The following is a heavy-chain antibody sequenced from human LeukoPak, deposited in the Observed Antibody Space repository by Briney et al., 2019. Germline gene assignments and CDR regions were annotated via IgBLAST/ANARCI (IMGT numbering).Heavy chain of an antibody. CDR1: GYSFTSCW. Sequence: GESLKISCKGSGYSFTSCWIGWVRQMPGKGLEWVGVIYPSDSDTRYSPSFQGQVTISVDKSSSTAYLQWSNLEASDSAMYYCAGSSTYDAFDIGGQGTMVTVSS. V-gene: IGHV5-51*01. CDR2: IYPSDSDT. CDR3: AGSSTYDAFDI. J-gene: IGHJ3*02.